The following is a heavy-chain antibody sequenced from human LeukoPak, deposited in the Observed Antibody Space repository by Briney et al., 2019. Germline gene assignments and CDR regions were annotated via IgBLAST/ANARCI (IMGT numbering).Heavy chain of an antibody. D-gene: IGHD3-9*01. CDR3: AAAYYDILTGHFPFDY. CDR1: GGTFSSYA. V-gene: IGHV1-69*05. Sequence: SVKVSCKASGGTFSSYAISWVRQAPGQGLEWVGRIIPIFGTANYAQKFQERVTITRDMSTSTAYMELSSLRSEDTAVYYCAAAYYDILTGHFPFDYWGQGTLVTVSS. J-gene: IGHJ4*02. CDR2: IIPIFGTA.